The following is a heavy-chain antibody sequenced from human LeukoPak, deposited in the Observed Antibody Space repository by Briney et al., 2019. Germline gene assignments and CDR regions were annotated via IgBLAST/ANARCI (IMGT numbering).Heavy chain of an antibody. CDR2: ISSSSSYI. CDR3: ARALYAYYYDSSGSFDY. J-gene: IGHJ4*02. D-gene: IGHD3-22*01. V-gene: IGHV3-21*01. Sequence: GGSLRLSCAASGFTFSSYSMNWVRQAPGKGLEWVSSISSSSSYIYYADSVKGRFTISRDNAKNSLYLQMNSLSAEAMAVYYCARALYAYYYDSSGSFDYWGQGTLVTVSS. CDR1: GFTFSSYS.